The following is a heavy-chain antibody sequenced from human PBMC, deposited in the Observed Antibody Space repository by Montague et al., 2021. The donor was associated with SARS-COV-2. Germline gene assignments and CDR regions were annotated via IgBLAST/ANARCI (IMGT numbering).Heavy chain of an antibody. CDR2: IDWDDDK. V-gene: IGHV2-70*01. Sequence: PALVKPTRTLTLTCTFSGFSLSTSGMCVSWIRQPPGKALEWLALIDWDDDKYYSTSLKTRLTISKDTSKNQVVLTVTNMDPVDTATYYCARIRDYDILTGSYSGFDYWGQGTLVTVSS. D-gene: IGHD3-9*01. J-gene: IGHJ4*02. CDR1: GFSLSTSGMC. CDR3: ARIRDYDILTGSYSGFDY.